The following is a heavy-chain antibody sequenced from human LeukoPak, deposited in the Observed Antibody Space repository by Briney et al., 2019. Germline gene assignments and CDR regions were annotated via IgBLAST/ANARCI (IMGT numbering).Heavy chain of an antibody. V-gene: IGHV1-69*04. D-gene: IGHD3-3*01. CDR1: GGTFSSYA. CDR2: IIPILGIA. J-gene: IGHJ4*02. CDR3: ARAPENTLEWPYDY. Sequence: GASVKVSCKASGGTFSSYAISWVRQAPGQGLEWMGRIIPILGIANYAQKFQGRVTITADKSTSTAYMELRSLRSDDTAVYYCARAPENTLEWPYDYWGQGTLVTVSS.